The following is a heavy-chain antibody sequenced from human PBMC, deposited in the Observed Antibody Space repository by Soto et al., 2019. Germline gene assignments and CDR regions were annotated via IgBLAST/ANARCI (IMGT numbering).Heavy chain of an antibody. CDR3: ARERYQVISDGMDV. V-gene: IGHV1-2*02. D-gene: IGHD2-2*01. Sequence: ASVKVSCKASGYTFTGYYVHWVREAPGQGLEWMGWINPETGGTSYAQKFQGRVTLSRDTSVNTAYLELSRLRFDDAAVYFCARERYQVISDGMDVWGQGTTVTVSS. CDR1: GYTFTGYY. J-gene: IGHJ6*02. CDR2: INPETGGT.